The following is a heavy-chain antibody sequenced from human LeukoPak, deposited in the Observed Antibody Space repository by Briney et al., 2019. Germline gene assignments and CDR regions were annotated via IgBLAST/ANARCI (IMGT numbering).Heavy chain of an antibody. J-gene: IGHJ3*02. CDR1: GGSFSGYY. CDR2: INHSGST. CDR3: ARGSMVVVPAAMSYDAFDI. V-gene: IGHV4-34*01. D-gene: IGHD2-2*01. Sequence: SETLSLTCAVYGGSFSGYYWSWIRQPPGKGLEWIGEINHSGSTNYNPSLKSRVTISVDTSKNQFSLKLSSVTAADTAVYYCARGSMVVVPAAMSYDAFDIWGQGTMVTVSS.